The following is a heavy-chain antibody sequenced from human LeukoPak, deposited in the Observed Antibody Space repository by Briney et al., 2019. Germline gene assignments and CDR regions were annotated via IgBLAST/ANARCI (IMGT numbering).Heavy chain of an antibody. CDR1: GFTFSSYG. CDR2: IWYDGSNK. D-gene: IGHD6-19*01. J-gene: IGHJ3*02. Sequence: GRSLRLSCAASGFTFSSYGMHWVRQAPGKGLEWVAVIWYDGSNKYYADSVKGRFTIPRDNSKNTLYLQMNSLRAEDTAVYYCARAGSSEDAFDIWGQGTMVTVSS. V-gene: IGHV3-33*01. CDR3: ARAGSSEDAFDI.